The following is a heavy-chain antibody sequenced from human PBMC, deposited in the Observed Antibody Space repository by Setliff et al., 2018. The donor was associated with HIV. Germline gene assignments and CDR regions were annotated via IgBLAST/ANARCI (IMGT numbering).Heavy chain of an antibody. J-gene: IGHJ4*02. V-gene: IGHV1-2*06. D-gene: IGHD1-1*01. CDR2: INSDSGGT. CDR3: AREAPDDHFDH. CDR1: GYTFTNYY. Sequence: ASVKVSCKASGYTFTNYYIHWVRQAPGQGLEWMGRINSDSGGTDLAQTFQDRVTMTRDTSITTAYMELSSLRSEDTAVYYCAREAPDDHFDHWGQGTLVTVSS.